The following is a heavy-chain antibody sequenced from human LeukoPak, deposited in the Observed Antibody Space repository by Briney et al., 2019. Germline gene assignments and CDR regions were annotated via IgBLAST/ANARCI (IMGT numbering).Heavy chain of an antibody. CDR1: GGTFSSYT. Sequence: GASVKVSCKASGGTFSSYTISWVRQAPGQGLEWMGRIIPILGIANYAQKFQGRVTITADKSTSTAYMELSSLRSEDTAVYYCVRDRFVDYDFWSGYYPPAEIDYWGQGTLVTVSS. CDR3: VRDRFVDYDFWSGYYPPAEIDY. CDR2: IIPILGIA. J-gene: IGHJ4*02. V-gene: IGHV1-69*04. D-gene: IGHD3-3*01.